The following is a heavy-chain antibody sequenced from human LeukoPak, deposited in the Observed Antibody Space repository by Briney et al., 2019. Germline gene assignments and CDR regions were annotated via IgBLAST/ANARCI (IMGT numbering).Heavy chain of an antibody. D-gene: IGHD3-10*01. Sequence: SETLSLTCTVSGGSISSYYWSWIRQPPGKGLEWIGYIYYSGSTNYNPSLKSRVTISVDTSKNQFSLKLSSVTAADTAVYYCARAYPMVRGVIFDYWGQGTLVTVSS. V-gene: IGHV4-59*01. CDR2: IYYSGST. CDR1: GGSISSYY. CDR3: ARAYPMVRGVIFDY. J-gene: IGHJ4*02.